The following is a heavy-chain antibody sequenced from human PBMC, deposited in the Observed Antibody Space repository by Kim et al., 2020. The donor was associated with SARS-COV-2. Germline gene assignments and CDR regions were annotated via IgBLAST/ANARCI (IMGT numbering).Heavy chain of an antibody. Sequence: GGSLRLSCAASGFTFSTYWMTWVRQAPGKGLEWVANIKRDGSENNYVDSVKGRFTISRDNGKNTLYLQMNSLRPEDTAVYYCARGVLPGYWGQGTLVTVSS. J-gene: IGHJ4*02. CDR1: GFTFSTYW. CDR3: ARGVLPGY. V-gene: IGHV3-7*01. CDR2: IKRDGSEN. D-gene: IGHD3-10*01.